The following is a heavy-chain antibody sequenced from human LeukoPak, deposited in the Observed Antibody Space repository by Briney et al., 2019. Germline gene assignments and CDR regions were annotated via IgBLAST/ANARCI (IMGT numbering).Heavy chain of an antibody. CDR2: IRYDGSNK. CDR1: AFTFSSYG. Sequence: PGGSLRLSCGASAFTFSSYGMHWVRQAPGKGLEWVAFIRYDGSNKYYADSVKGRFTISRDNSKNTLYLQMNSLRAEDTAVYYCAKSRWRELREGLDYWGQGTLVTVSS. V-gene: IGHV3-30*02. CDR3: AKSRWRELREGLDY. J-gene: IGHJ4*02. D-gene: IGHD1-26*01.